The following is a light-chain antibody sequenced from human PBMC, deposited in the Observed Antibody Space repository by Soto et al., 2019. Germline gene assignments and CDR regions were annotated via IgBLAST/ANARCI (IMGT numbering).Light chain of an antibody. Sequence: QSALTQPASVSGSPGQSITISCTGTSSDVGGYKYVSWYQHHPGKAPKLMIYEFSDRPSGVSNRFSGSKSDNTASLTISGLQAEDEADYYCSSYTSTNPWVFGGGTKVTVL. CDR1: SSDVGGYKY. CDR2: EFS. V-gene: IGLV2-14*01. J-gene: IGLJ3*02. CDR3: SSYTSTNPWV.